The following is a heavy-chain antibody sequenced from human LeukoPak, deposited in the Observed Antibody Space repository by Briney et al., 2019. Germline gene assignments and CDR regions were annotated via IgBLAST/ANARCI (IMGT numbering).Heavy chain of an antibody. J-gene: IGHJ1*01. D-gene: IGHD4-11*01. CDR1: GYTFTGYY. CDR2: INPNSGGT. V-gene: IGHV1-2*02. CDR3: AREVIAQYSNYEH. Sequence: ASVKVSCKASGYTFTGYYMHWVRQAPGQGLEWMGWINPNSGGTNYAQKFQGRVTMTRDTSISTAYMELSRLRSDDTAVYYCAREVIAQYSNYEHWGQGTLVTVSS.